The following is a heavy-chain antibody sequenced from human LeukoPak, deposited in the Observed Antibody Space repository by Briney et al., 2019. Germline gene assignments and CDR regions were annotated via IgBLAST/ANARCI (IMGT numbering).Heavy chain of an antibody. J-gene: IGHJ4*02. CDR2: INPNSGDT. D-gene: IGHD5-18*01. CDR1: GYTFTGYY. Sequence: ASVKVSCKASGYTFTGYYLHWVRQAPGQGPEWMGWINPNSGDTNYAQKFQGRVTITRDTSIRTAYMELSRLRSDDTAVYYCAIQGGYSYGSRPRELHYYFDYWGRGTLVTVSS. CDR3: AIQGGYSYGSRPRELHYYFDY. V-gene: IGHV1-2*02.